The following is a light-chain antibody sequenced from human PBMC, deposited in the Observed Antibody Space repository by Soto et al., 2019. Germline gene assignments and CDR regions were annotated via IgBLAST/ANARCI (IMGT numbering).Light chain of an antibody. CDR3: QQYGALPYT. Sequence: EIVLPQAPGTLSLSPGERATLACRASQSGSSNLAGYQQKPGQAPRLLIYAASRRASGIPDRFSGSGSGTDFTLTINRLEPEDFAVYYCQQYGALPYTFGQGTKVDI. CDR2: AAS. CDR1: QSGSSN. J-gene: IGKJ2*01. V-gene: IGKV3-20*01.